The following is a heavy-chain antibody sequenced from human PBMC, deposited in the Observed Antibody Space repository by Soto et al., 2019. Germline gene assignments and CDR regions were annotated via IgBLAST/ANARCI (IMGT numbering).Heavy chain of an antibody. J-gene: IGHJ4*02. V-gene: IGHV1-69*01. CDR2: IIPKYGTT. CDR1: GSPFNTFG. Sequence: QVQLMQSGAEVTKPGSSVKVSCKASGSPFNTFGISWVRQAPGQGLEWMGGIIPKYGTTNYAREFQGRISSTADESTNTAYPELGRLIRDDTAINYSARTKQRRPVFYVNYWGQGTPISVTS. CDR3: ARTKQRRPVFYVNY. D-gene: IGHD3-10*02.